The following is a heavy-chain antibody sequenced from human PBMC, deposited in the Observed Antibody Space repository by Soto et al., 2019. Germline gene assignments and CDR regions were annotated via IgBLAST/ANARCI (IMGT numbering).Heavy chain of an antibody. Sequence: SETLSLTCTVSGGSISSSSYYWGWIRQPPGKGLEWIGSIYYSGSTYYNPSLKSRVTISVDTSKNQFSLKLSSVTAADTAVYYCARQQVGATDWGPGPLWFDPWGQGTLVTVSS. J-gene: IGHJ5*02. CDR2: IYYSGST. V-gene: IGHV4-39*01. CDR1: GGSISSSSYY. D-gene: IGHD1-26*01. CDR3: ARQQVGATDWGPGPLWFDP.